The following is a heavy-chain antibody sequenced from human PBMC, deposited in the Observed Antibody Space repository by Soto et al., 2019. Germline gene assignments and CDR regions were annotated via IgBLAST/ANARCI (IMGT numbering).Heavy chain of an antibody. CDR2: ISGSGGST. CDR1: GFTFSSYA. V-gene: IGHV3-23*01. J-gene: IGHJ6*02. CDR3: AKDQRRITIFGVVIPPNYYGMDV. Sequence: GSLRLSCAASGFTFSSYAMSWVRQAPGKGLEWVSAISGSGGSTYYADSVKGRFTISRDNSKNTLYLQMNSLRAEDTAVYYCAKDQRRITIFGVVIPPNYYGMDVWGQGTTVTAP. D-gene: IGHD3-3*01.